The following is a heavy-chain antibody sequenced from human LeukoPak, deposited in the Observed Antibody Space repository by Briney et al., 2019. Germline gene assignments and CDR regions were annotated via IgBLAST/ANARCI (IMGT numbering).Heavy chain of an antibody. CDR2: ISGYNGNT. V-gene: IGHV1-18*04. CDR3: TTEFKELGSFFYFYYMDV. CDR1: GFTFTSYY. Sequence: GASVKVSCKASGFTFTSYYMHWVRQAPGQGLEWMGWISGYNGNTNYAQNLQGRVTMTTDTSTSTVYMELRSLRSDDTAVYYCTTEFKELGSFFYFYYMDVWGTGTTVTISS. D-gene: IGHD3-10*01. J-gene: IGHJ6*03.